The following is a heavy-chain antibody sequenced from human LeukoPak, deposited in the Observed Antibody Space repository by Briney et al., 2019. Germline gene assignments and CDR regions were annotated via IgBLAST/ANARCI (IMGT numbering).Heavy chain of an antibody. CDR3: ARLKFYDSTGYSPGHYMDV. D-gene: IGHD3-22*01. J-gene: IGHJ6*03. Sequence: SETLSLTCTVSGGPMYSYYWSWIRQTAGKGLEWIGRLYSGVSTNYNPSLKSRVTMSVDTSKNQFALKLSAVTAADTAVYYCARLKFYDSTGYSPGHYMDVWGKASTVTVSS. V-gene: IGHV4-4*07. CDR2: LYSGVST. CDR1: GGPMYSYY.